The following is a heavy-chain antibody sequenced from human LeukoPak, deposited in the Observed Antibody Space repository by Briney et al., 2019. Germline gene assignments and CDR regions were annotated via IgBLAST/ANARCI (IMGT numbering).Heavy chain of an antibody. J-gene: IGHJ5*02. CDR2: INHSGST. V-gene: IGHV4-34*01. D-gene: IGHD3-9*01. Sequence: PSETLSLTCAVYGGSFSGYYWSWIRQPPGKGLEWSGEINHSGSTNYNPSLKSRVTISVDTSKNQFSLKLSSVTAADTAVYYCARGGRLRYFDWLPSNWFDPWGQGTLVTVSS. CDR1: GGSFSGYY. CDR3: ARGGRLRYFDWLPSNWFDP.